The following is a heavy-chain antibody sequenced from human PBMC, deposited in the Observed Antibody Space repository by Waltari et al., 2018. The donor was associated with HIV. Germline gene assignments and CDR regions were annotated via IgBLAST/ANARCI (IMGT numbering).Heavy chain of an antibody. V-gene: IGHV3-7*01. CDR3: ARLIREGYNDWYFDL. Sequence: EVQLVESGGGLVQAGGSLRLACKVSGFKVSSFWMSWVRQGAGKGLGWVANSMEDGAEKNYLESVKGRFTISKDSLKNSVSLSLNNMTAGDTAVYFCARLIREGYNDWYFDLWGRGTLITVFS. CDR1: GFKVSSFW. J-gene: IGHJ2*01. D-gene: IGHD1-20*01. CDR2: SMEDGAEK.